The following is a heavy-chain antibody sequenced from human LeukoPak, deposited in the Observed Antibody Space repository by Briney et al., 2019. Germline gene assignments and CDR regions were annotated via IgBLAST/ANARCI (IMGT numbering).Heavy chain of an antibody. J-gene: IGHJ4*02. D-gene: IGHD4-23*01. V-gene: IGHV3-23*01. CDR2: ISGSGGST. Sequence: PGGSLRLSCAASGFTFSSYAMSWVRQAPGKGLEWVSAISGSGGSTYFADSVKGRFTISRDNAKNSLYLQMNSLRAEDTAVYYCARERGTVVTRFDYWGQGTLVTVSS. CDR1: GFTFSSYA. CDR3: ARERGTVVTRFDY.